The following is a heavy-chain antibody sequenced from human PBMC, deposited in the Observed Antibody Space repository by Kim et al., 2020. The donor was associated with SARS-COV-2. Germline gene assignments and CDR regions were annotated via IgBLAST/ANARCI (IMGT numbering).Heavy chain of an antibody. V-gene: IGHV3-74*01. J-gene: IGHJ4*02. Sequence: GGSLRLSCAASGFTFSSYWMHWVRQAPGKGLVWVSRINSDGSSTSYADSVKGRFTISRDNAKNTLYLQMNSLRAEDTAVYYCARDQVQLLGVGAFDYWGQGTLVTVSS. CDR1: GFTFSSYW. D-gene: IGHD2-2*01. CDR3: ARDQVQLLGVGAFDY. CDR2: INSDGSST.